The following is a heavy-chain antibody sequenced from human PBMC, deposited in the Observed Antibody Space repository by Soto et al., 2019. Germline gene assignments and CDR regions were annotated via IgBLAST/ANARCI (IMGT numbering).Heavy chain of an antibody. CDR3: ASDADILTGSDAFDI. J-gene: IGHJ3*02. Sequence: QVQLVESGGGLVRPGGSLRLSGEASGLTSVASYRSWTRRAPGKGREWVSYISSSSSYTNYADSVKGRFTISRDNAKNSLYLQMNSLRAEDTAVYYCASDADILTGSDAFDIWGQGTMVTVSS. CDR2: ISSSSSYT. CDR1: GLTSVASY. V-gene: IGHV3-11*05. D-gene: IGHD3-9*01.